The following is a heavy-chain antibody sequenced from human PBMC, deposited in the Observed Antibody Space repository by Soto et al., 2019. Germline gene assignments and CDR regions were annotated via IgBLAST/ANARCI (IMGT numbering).Heavy chain of an antibody. CDR2: VHSSGGT. Sequence: QLQDSGPGLVKPSETLSLTCTVSHGSITSGDYFWAWIRQPPGKGLELIGSVHSSGGTYYSPSLRSRASISIDKSRNQFSLKLTSGNAGDAAVYFCASVVVGATRQTGSDHWGQGTLVTVS. J-gene: IGHJ4*02. V-gene: IGHV4-39*01. CDR1: HGSITSGDYF. CDR3: ASVVVGATRQTGSDH. D-gene: IGHD2-15*01.